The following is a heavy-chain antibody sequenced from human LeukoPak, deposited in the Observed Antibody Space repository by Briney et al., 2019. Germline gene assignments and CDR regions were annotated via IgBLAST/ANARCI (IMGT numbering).Heavy chain of an antibody. J-gene: IGHJ5*02. V-gene: IGHV4-59*08. D-gene: IGHD6-13*01. CDR2: IYYSGST. CDR1: GGSISSYY. CDR3: ARHRYSSSWVEFDP. Sequence: SETLSLTCTVSGGSISSYYWSWIRQPPGKGLEWIGYIYYSGSTNYNPSLKSRVTISVDTSKNQFSLKLSSVTAADTAVYYCARHRYSSSWVEFDPWGQGTLVTVSS.